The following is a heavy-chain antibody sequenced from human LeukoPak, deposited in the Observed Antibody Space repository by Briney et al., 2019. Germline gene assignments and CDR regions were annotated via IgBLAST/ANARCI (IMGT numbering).Heavy chain of an antibody. Sequence: GESLKISFKGSGYSFTNYWIGWVCQMPGKGLEWMGMIAPTDSYTNYSPSFQGHVTISVDKSISTAYLQWSSLKASDTAMYFCASGSGTYSPDYWGQGTLVTVSS. CDR1: GYSFTNYW. CDR2: IAPTDSYT. D-gene: IGHD3-10*01. CDR3: ASGSGTYSPDY. J-gene: IGHJ4*02. V-gene: IGHV5-10-1*01.